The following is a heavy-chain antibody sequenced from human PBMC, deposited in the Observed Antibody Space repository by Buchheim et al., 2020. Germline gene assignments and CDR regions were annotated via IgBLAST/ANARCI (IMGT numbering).Heavy chain of an antibody. CDR1: GFTFSSYA. Sequence: EVQLLESGGGLVQPGGSLRLSCAASGFTFSSYAMSWVRQAPGKGLEWVSAISGSGGSTYYADSVKGRFTLSRDNSKNPLFLQMNSLRAEDTAVYYCAKDTTYYDFWSGYYPYPYYFDYWGQGTL. CDR3: AKDTTYYDFWSGYYPYPYYFDY. CDR2: ISGSGGST. J-gene: IGHJ4*02. V-gene: IGHV3-23*01. D-gene: IGHD3-3*01.